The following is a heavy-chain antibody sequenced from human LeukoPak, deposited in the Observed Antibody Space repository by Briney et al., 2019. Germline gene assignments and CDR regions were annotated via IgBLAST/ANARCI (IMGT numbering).Heavy chain of an antibody. D-gene: IGHD3-3*01. J-gene: IGHJ4*02. V-gene: IGHV3-7*01. CDR3: ARAGGYDFWSGYYLDY. CDR1: GFTFSSYW. Sequence: GGSLRLSCAASGFTFSSYWMSWVRQAPGKGLEWVANIKQDGSGKYYVDSVKGRFTISRDNAKNSLYLQMNSLRAEDTAVYYCARAGGYDFWSGYYLDYWGQGTLVTVSS. CDR2: IKQDGSGK.